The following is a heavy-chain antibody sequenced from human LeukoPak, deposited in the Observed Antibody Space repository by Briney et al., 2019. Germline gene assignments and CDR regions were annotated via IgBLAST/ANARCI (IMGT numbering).Heavy chain of an antibody. CDR3: AGRPRSDGYQGGFYY. CDR2: INHSGST. J-gene: IGHJ4*02. CDR1: GGSFSDYY. Sequence: SETLSLTCALYGGSFSDYYWSWIRQPPGKGLEWIGEINHSGSTSYNPSLKSRVTMSVDTSKNHFSLMLTSVAAADTAVYYCAGRPRSDGYQGGFYYWGQGTLVTVSS. V-gene: IGHV4-34*01. D-gene: IGHD5-18*01.